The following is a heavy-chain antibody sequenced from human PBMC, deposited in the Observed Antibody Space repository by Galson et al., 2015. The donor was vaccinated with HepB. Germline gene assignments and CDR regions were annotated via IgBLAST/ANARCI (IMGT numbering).Heavy chain of an antibody. V-gene: IGHV3-30-3*01. Sequence: SLRLSCAASGFTFSDYAMRWVRQAPGKGLEWVAVISYDGSNKYYADSVKGRFTISRDNSKNTLYLQMNSLRAEDTAVYYCARGYGSGSMDVWGQGTTVTVSS. CDR3: ARGYGSGSMDV. CDR2: ISYDGSNK. J-gene: IGHJ6*02. CDR1: GFTFSDYA. D-gene: IGHD3-10*01.